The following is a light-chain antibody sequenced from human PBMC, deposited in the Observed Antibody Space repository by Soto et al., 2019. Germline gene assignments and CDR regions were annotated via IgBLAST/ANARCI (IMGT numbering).Light chain of an antibody. CDR2: DAS. Sequence: DIQMTQSPSTLSASVGDRVTITCRASQSISSWLAWYQQKPGKAPKLLIYDASSLESGVPSRFSGSGSGTEFTLNISSLQHYEFATYYCHQYNSYYKTCGQGTKVDIK. V-gene: IGKV1-5*01. CDR1: QSISSW. J-gene: IGKJ1*01. CDR3: HQYNSYYKT.